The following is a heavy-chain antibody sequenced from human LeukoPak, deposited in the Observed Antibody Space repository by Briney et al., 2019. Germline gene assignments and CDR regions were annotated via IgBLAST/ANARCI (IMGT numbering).Heavy chain of an antibody. J-gene: IGHJ5*02. D-gene: IGHD1-26*01. V-gene: IGHV3-23*01. CDR1: GFTFSSSA. CDR2: ISGSGSGGST. Sequence: GGSLRLSCAASGFTFSSSAMSWVRQAPGKGLEWVSNISGSGSGGSTYYADSVKGRFTISRDNSKNTLYLQMNSLRAEDTAVYYCAKKYSTGLDPWGQGTLVTVSS. CDR3: AKKYSTGLDP.